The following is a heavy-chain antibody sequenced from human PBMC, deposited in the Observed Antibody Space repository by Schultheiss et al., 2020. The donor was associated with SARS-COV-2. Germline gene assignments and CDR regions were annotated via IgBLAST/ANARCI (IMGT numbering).Heavy chain of an antibody. V-gene: IGHV4-59*12. CDR1: GGSISSYY. CDR2: IYYSGST. D-gene: IGHD6-19*01. Sequence: SETLSLTCTVSGGSISSYYWSWIRQPPGKGLEWIGYIYYSGSTNYNPSLKSRVTISVDTSKNQFSLKLSSVTAADTAVYYCARGRDSSGWYGYYYYGMDVWGQGTTVTVSS. CDR3: ARGRDSSGWYGYYYYGMDV. J-gene: IGHJ6*02.